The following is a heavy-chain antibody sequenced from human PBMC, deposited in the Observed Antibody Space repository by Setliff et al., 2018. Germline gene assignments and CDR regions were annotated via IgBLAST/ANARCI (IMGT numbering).Heavy chain of an antibody. CDR3: ARMSTSGPHYDY. CDR1: AYTFSGYY. CDR2: INPNIGDT. D-gene: IGHD2-8*02. V-gene: IGHV1-2*02. J-gene: IGHJ4*02. Sequence: ASVKVSCKTSAYTFSGYYIHWVRQAPGQGLQWMGWINPNIGDTNYAPKFQGRVTMTRDTSATTVHMELSSLRSDDTAVYYCARMSTSGPHYDYWGQGTLVTVSS.